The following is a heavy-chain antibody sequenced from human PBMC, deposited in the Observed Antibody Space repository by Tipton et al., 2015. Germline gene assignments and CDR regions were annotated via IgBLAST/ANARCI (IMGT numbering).Heavy chain of an antibody. V-gene: IGHV1-69*06. CDR2: IFPPFGEP. CDR1: GDPLSNYA. CDR3: AGSADVAILVSTHYFGYLHGMDV. Sequence: QSGPEVKKPGSSVKVSCKTSGDPLSNYAISWVRQAPGQGLEWMGGIFPPFGEPNYAPEFQDRFMITADTSTNTADMELSSLRSEDTAVYYCAGSADVAILVSTHYFGYLHGMDVWGQGTAVTVSS. D-gene: IGHD5/OR15-5a*01. J-gene: IGHJ6*02.